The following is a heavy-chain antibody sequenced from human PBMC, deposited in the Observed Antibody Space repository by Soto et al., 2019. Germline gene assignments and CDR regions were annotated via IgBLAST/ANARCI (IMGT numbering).Heavy chain of an antibody. D-gene: IGHD3-22*01. CDR3: AKSPGMYYYDSSGYYHYDY. J-gene: IGHJ4*02. CDR1: GFTLSSYS. Sequence: VGSLRLSCAASGFTLSSYSMSWVRQAPGKGLEWVSAISGSGVSTYYADSVKGRFTISRDNSKNTLYLQMNSLRAEDTAVYYCAKSPGMYYYDSSGYYHYDYWGQGTLVTVSS. V-gene: IGHV3-23*01. CDR2: ISGSGVST.